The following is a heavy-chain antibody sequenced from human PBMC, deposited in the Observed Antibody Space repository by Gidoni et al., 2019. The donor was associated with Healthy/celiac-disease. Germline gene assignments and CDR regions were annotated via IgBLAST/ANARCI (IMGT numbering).Heavy chain of an antibody. J-gene: IGHJ2*01. D-gene: IGHD7-27*01. CDR3: AREVNWGSYFDL. CDR2: IYYSGST. V-gene: IGHV4-59*01. Sequence: VQLPEAGPGLVKPSETLSLTCPVPGGSISSYYWSWIRQPPGKGLEWIGYIYYSGSTNYNPSLKSRVTISVDTSKNQFSLKLSSVTAADTAVYYCAREVNWGSYFDLWGRGTLVTVSS. CDR1: GGSISSYY.